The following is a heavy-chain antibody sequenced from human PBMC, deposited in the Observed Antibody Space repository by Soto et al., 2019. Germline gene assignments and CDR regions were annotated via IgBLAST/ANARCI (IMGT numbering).Heavy chain of an antibody. V-gene: IGHV1-69*06. J-gene: IGHJ4*02. CDR2: VNPSGGST. CDR3: ARDDYNDTRGQHDY. Sequence: SVMVSCKASGGTFSSYAISWVRRPPARGLEGMGGVNPSGGSTSYAQKFQGRVTMTGDTSTSPVYMELSSLRAEDTAVYYCARDDYNDTRGQHDYWGQGTLVTVSS. CDR1: GGTFSSYA. D-gene: IGHD3-22*01.